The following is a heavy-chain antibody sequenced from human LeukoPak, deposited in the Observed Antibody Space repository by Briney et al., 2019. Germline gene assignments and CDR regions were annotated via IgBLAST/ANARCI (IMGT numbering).Heavy chain of an antibody. CDR3: AKGQAAAGTMDY. J-gene: IGHJ4*02. CDR2: ISYDGSNK. V-gene: IGHV3-30*18. Sequence: GGSLRLSCAASGFTFSSYGMHWVRQAPGKGLEWVAVISYDGSNKYYADSVKGRFTISRDNSMNTLYLQMNSLRAEDTAVYYCAKGQAAAGTMDYWGQGTLVTVSS. D-gene: IGHD6-13*01. CDR1: GFTFSSYG.